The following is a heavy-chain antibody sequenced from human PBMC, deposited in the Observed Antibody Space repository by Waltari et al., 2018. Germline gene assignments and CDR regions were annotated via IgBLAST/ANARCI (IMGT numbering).Heavy chain of an antibody. CDR2: ISYDASNK. V-gene: IGHV3-30*18. Sequence: QVQLVESGGGVVRPGRSLRLSCAASGFTFLDFAMHWVRQAPGKGLEWVELISYDASNKYYADSGKGRFNIARDSSTKTIDLQMNSLRAEDTAVYYCAKDRSASYNYFYGLGGWGQGTTVSVSS. CDR1: GFTFLDFA. D-gene: IGHD6-25*01. J-gene: IGHJ6*02. CDR3: AKDRSASYNYFYGLGG.